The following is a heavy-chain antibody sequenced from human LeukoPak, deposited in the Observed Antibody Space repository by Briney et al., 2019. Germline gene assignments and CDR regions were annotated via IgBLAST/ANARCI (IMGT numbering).Heavy chain of an antibody. CDR2: ISAYNGNT. D-gene: IGHD1-26*01. J-gene: IGHJ4*02. CDR1: GYTFTNYG. V-gene: IGHV1-18*01. Sequence: ASVKVSCKASGYTFTNYGISWVRQAPGQGPEWMGWISAYNGNTNYAQKLQGRVTMTTDTSTSTAYMELRRLRSDDTAVYYCARDEAIVGATTSFDYWGQGTLVTVSS. CDR3: ARDEAIVGATTSFDY.